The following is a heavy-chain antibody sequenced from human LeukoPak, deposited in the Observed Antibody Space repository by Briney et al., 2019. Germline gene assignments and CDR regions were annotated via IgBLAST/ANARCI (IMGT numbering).Heavy chain of an antibody. J-gene: IGHJ4*02. CDR3: ARWSPLSFGDYEYYFDY. Sequence: GGSLRLSCAASGFTFSSYAMHWVRQAPGKGLEWVAVISYDGSNKYYADSVKGRFTISRDNSKNTLYLQMNSLRAEDTAVYYCARWSPLSFGDYEYYFDYWGQGTLVTVSS. V-gene: IGHV3-30*01. CDR2: ISYDGSNK. CDR1: GFTFSSYA. D-gene: IGHD4-17*01.